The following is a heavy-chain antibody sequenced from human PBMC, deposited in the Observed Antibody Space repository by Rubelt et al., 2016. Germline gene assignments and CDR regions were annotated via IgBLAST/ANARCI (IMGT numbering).Heavy chain of an antibody. J-gene: IGHJ6*02. V-gene: IGHV3-30*02. D-gene: IGHD2-2*01. CDR1: GFSFSSHG. Sequence: GGSLRLSCAASGFSFSSHGMNWVRQAPGRGLEWVAFILYDGSDKKYGDSVKGRFTISRDNSKNTVYIQMNSLRVEDTAVYYFARGGYCGSTSCYFGMDVWGQGTTVTVSS. CDR3: ARGGYCGSTSCYFGMDV. CDR2: ILYDGSDK.